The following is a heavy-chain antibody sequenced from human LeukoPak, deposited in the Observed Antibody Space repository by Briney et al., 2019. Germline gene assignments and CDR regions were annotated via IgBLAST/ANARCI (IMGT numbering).Heavy chain of an antibody. D-gene: IGHD6-19*01. Sequence: SETLSLTCAVYGGSFSGYYWSWIRQPPGKGLEWIGEINHSGSTNYNPSLKSRVTISVDTSKNQFTLKLSSVTAADTAVYYCARGRRFQQWLAEYFQHWGQGTLVTVSS. CDR3: ARGRRFQQWLAEYFQH. V-gene: IGHV4-34*01. J-gene: IGHJ1*01. CDR1: GGSFSGYY. CDR2: INHSGST.